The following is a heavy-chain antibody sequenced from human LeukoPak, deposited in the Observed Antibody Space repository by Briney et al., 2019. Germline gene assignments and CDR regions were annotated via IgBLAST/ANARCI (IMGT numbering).Heavy chain of an antibody. CDR3: ACRVMEWLGRGDWFDP. J-gene: IGHJ5*02. CDR1: GGSTSSSSYY. CDR2: IYYSGST. D-gene: IGHD6-19*01. V-gene: IGHV4-39*01. Sequence: PETLSLTCTVSGGSTSSSSYYWGWIRQPPGKGLEWIGSIYYSGSTYYNPSLKSRVTISVDTSKNQFSLKLSSVTAADTAVYYCACRVMEWLGRGDWFDPWGQGTLVTVSS.